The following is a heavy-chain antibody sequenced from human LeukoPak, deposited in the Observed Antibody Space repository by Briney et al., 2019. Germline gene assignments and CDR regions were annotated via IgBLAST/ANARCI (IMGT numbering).Heavy chain of an antibody. CDR2: IYSGGST. CDR1: GFTVSSNY. D-gene: IGHD6-6*01. J-gene: IGHJ6*03. V-gene: IGHV3-66*02. Sequence: GGSLRLSCAASGFTVSSNYMSWFRQAPGKGLERVSVIYSGGSTYDADSVKGRFTISRENSKNTLYLKMNSLRAEDTAVYYRARVYLAARRPRGHYMDVWGKGTTVTVSS. CDR3: ARVYLAARRPRGHYMDV.